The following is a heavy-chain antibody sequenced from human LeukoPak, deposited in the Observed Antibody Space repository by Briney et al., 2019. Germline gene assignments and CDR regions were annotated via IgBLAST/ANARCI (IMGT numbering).Heavy chain of an antibody. D-gene: IGHD6-13*01. CDR1: GYTFTDYY. Sequence: ASVKVSCKASGYTFTDYYMHWVRQAPGQGLEWMGWINPNSGGANYAQKSQGRVTMTTDTSISTAYMEVSRLRSDDTAVYYCARVRIGQQLDKYYYYAMDVWGQGTTVTVSS. V-gene: IGHV1-2*02. J-gene: IGHJ6*02. CDR2: INPNSGGA. CDR3: ARVRIGQQLDKYYYYAMDV.